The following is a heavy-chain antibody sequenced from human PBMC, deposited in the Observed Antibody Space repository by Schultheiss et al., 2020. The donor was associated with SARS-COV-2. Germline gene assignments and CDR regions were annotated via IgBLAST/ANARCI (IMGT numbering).Heavy chain of an antibody. D-gene: IGHD3-10*01. CDR3: ARDHRLVRYYGMDV. CDR1: GFTFSSYA. CDR2: ISSDSSYI. J-gene: IGHJ6*02. V-gene: IGHV3-21*01. Sequence: GGSLRLSCAASGFTFSSYAMSWVRQAPGKGLEWVSSISSDSSYIYHADSVKGRFTISRDNAKNSLYLLMSSLRAEDTAVYYCARDHRLVRYYGMDVWGQGTTVTVSS.